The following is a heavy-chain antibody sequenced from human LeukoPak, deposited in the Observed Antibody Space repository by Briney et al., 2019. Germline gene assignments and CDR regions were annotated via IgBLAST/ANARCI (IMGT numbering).Heavy chain of an antibody. V-gene: IGHV4-4*07. CDR3: ARDQQQWLGPFDY. J-gene: IGHJ4*02. Sequence: PSETLSPTCTVSSDSISSYYWSWIRQPAGKGLEWIGRVDTSGNTNYNPSLKSRVTMSVDTSKNQFSLRLTSVTAADTAVYYCARDQQQWLGPFDYWGQGTLVTVSS. CDR2: VDTSGNT. D-gene: IGHD6-19*01. CDR1: SDSISSYY.